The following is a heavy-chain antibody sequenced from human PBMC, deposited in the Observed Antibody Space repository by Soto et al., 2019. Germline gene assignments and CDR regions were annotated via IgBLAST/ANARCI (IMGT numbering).Heavy chain of an antibody. J-gene: IGHJ6*02. V-gene: IGHV3-30*18. D-gene: IGHD4-4*01. Sequence: GSLRLSCAASGFTFSIYGMHWVRQAPGKGLEWVAVISYDGSNKYYADSVKGRFTISRDNSKNTLYLQMNSLRAEDTAVYYCAKAHGLQSKGYYYYGMDVWGQGTTVTVSS. CDR3: AKAHGLQSKGYYYYGMDV. CDR2: ISYDGSNK. CDR1: GFTFSIYG.